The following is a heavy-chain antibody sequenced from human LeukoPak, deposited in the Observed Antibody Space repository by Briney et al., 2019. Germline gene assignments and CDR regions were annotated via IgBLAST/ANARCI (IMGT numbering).Heavy chain of an antibody. J-gene: IGHJ5*02. Sequence: GASVKVSCKASGYTFNRYGVSWVRQAPGQGLEWMGLINVYNGNTNYAQNFQGRVTMTTDTSTSTAYMELRSLRSDDTAVYYWARCCGASGRPWGQGTLVTVSS. CDR3: ARCCGASGRP. CDR2: INVYNGNT. CDR1: GYTFNRYG. D-gene: IGHD2-15*01. V-gene: IGHV1-18*01.